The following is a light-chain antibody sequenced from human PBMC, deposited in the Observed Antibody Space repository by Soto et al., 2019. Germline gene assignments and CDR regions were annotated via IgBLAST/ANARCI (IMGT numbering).Light chain of an antibody. CDR2: EVT. V-gene: IGLV2-8*01. J-gene: IGLJ1*01. CDR3: CSYVGSNNYV. CDR1: SSDVGGYNY. Sequence: QSALTQPPSASGSPGQSVAISCTGTSSDVGGYNYVSWYQQYPGKAPKLIMYEVTKRPSGVPDRFSGSKSGNTASLTVSGLQAGDEADYYCCSYVGSNNYVFGTGTKLTVL.